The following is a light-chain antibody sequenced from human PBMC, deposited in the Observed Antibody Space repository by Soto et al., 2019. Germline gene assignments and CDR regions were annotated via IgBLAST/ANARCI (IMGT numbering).Light chain of an antibody. CDR2: GVT. CDR1: SSDVGGYNY. J-gene: IGLJ1*01. CDR3: SSYTCGRTLLCL. Sequence: QSVLTQPASVSGSPGQSITISCTGTSSDVGGYNYVSWYQQHPGIAPKLLISGVTNRPSGVSTRFSGSKSGNTASLTISGLQAEDEADYHCSSYTCGRTLLCLFGTGTKVTVL. V-gene: IGLV2-14*01.